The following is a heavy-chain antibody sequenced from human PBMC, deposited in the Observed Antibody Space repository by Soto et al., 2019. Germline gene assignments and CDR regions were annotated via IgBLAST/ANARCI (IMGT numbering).Heavy chain of an antibody. CDR1: GFTFSSYW. Sequence: GGSLRLSCAASGFTFSSYWMHWVRQAPGKGLVWVSRINSDGSSTSYADSVKGRFTISRDNAKNTLYLQMNSLRAEDTAVYYCVFELDPNIVATITDYWGQGTLVTVSS. CDR2: INSDGSST. J-gene: IGHJ4*02. CDR3: VFELDPNIVATITDY. V-gene: IGHV3-74*01. D-gene: IGHD5-12*01.